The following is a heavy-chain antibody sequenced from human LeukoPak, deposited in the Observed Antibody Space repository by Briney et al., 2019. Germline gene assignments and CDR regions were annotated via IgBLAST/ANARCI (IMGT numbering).Heavy chain of an antibody. V-gene: IGHV5-51*01. Sequence: GESLKISCEGSGYRFSDYWIGWVRQMLDKGLEWMGIIYIGDSDTRYSPSFQGQVTISADKSISTAYLQWSSLRASDTAMYYSARLVPSYDSNGYFDYWGQGTLVTVSS. CDR1: GYRFSDYW. D-gene: IGHD3-22*01. CDR2: IYIGDSDT. CDR3: ARLVPSYDSNGYFDY. J-gene: IGHJ4*02.